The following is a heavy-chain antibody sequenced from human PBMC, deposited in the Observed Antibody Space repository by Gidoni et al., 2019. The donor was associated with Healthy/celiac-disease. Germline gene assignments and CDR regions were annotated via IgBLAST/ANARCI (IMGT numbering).Heavy chain of an antibody. J-gene: IGHJ5*02. D-gene: IGHD2-15*01. CDR3: ARDGKCSGGSCRFDP. Sequence: QVQLQEAGPGLVKPSQTLSLTCAVSGCSSSSGGYSWSWIRQPPGKGLEWLGYIYYSGSTYYTPSLNSRVTISVATSKHHFSLKLSAATAADTAVYYCARDGKCSGGSCRFDPWGQGTLVTVSS. V-gene: IGHV4-30-4*07. CDR2: IYYSGST. CDR1: GCSSSSGGYS.